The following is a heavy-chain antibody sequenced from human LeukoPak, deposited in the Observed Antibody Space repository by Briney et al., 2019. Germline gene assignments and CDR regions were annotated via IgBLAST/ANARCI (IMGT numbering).Heavy chain of an antibody. CDR2: IHYSGTT. V-gene: IGHV4-59*01. D-gene: IGHD6-6*01. CDR3: ARFGTSSSRFFDQ. Sequence: TPSETLSLTCTVSGGSISAYYWSWIRQPPGKGLEGIGYIHYSGTTNYYPSLKSRVTIALDTSKNQFSLKLNSVTAADTAVYYCARFGTSSSRFFDQWGQGTLVTVSS. CDR1: GGSISAYY. J-gene: IGHJ4*02.